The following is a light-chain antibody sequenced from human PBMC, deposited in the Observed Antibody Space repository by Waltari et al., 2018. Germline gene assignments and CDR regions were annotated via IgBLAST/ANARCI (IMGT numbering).Light chain of an antibody. Sequence: DIQMTQSPPSLSASVGDRVTITCRASHNIRDFFNWYQQKPGEAPDLLIYGASSLHTGVSSRFSGSGSGTDFTLTITSLRPEDAATYYCKQSFNTPYTFGQGTNVQIK. V-gene: IGKV1-39*01. J-gene: IGKJ2*01. CDR2: GAS. CDR1: HNIRDF. CDR3: KQSFNTPYT.